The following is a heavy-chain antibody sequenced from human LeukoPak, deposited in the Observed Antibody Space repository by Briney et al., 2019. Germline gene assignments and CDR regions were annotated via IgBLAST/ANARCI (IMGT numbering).Heavy chain of an antibody. V-gene: IGHV4-61*08. Sequence: PSQTLSLTCAVSGGSVSSGGYSWSWIRQPPGKGLEWIGYIYYSGSTNYNPSLKSRVTISVDTSKNQFSLKLSSVTAADTAVYYCARDGSDGGPWGQGTLVTVSS. D-gene: IGHD3-10*01. CDR3: ARDGSDGGP. CDR2: IYYSGST. J-gene: IGHJ5*02. CDR1: GGSVSSGGYS.